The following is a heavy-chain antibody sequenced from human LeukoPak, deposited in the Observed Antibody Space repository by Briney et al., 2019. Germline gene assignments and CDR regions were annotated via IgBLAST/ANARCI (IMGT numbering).Heavy chain of an antibody. Sequence: GASVKVSCKASGYTFTSYGISWVRQAPGQGLEWMGWISAYNGNTNYAQKLQGRVTMTTDTSTSTAYMELRSLRSDDTAVYYCARGSLYGSGSYFTWFDPWGQGTLVTVSS. CDR3: ARGSLYGSGSYFTWFDP. CDR1: GYTFTSYG. D-gene: IGHD3-10*01. J-gene: IGHJ5*02. V-gene: IGHV1-18*01. CDR2: ISAYNGNT.